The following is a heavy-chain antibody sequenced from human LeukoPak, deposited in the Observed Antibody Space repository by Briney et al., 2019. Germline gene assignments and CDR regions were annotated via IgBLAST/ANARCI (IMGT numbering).Heavy chain of an antibody. J-gene: IGHJ4*02. CDR2: RYYKPKWYN. Sequence: SQTLSLTCAISGDIVSSNSATWNWIRQSPSRGLERLGRRYYKPKWYNDYALSVKSRITINPDTSTNQFSLHLNSVSPEDTAVYYCARDLAGFGGYSYGMVDYWGQGTLVTVSS. D-gene: IGHD5-18*01. V-gene: IGHV6-1*01. CDR3: ARDLAGFGGYSYGMVDY. CDR1: GDIVSSNSAT.